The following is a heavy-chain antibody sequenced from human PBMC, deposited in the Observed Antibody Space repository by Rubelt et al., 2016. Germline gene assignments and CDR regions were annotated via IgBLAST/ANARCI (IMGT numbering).Heavy chain of an antibody. D-gene: IGHD3-3*01. V-gene: IGHV4-4*02. CDR1: GGSINDNNW. Sequence: SLTCAVSGGSINDNNWWSWVRQPPGKGLEWIGEISHSGSTSYNPSLQSRVTISMDKSMHHFSLRLSSVTAADTAVYYCARTYYDFWSGYPGYFDYWGQGTLVTVSS. J-gene: IGHJ4*02. CDR2: ISHSGST. CDR3: ARTYYDFWSGYPGYFDY.